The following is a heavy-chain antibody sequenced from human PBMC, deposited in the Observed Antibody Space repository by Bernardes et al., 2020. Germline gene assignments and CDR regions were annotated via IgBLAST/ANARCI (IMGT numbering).Heavy chain of an antibody. CDR2: ISWNGGSI. Sequence: LRLSSETSGFGFDDHAMPWVRQAPGKGLAWVSGISWNGGSILYADSVKGRFTISRDNAKNYLYLQMNSLTTEDTAFYYCARGFTSGWRLYFDYWGQGRLVTVSS. D-gene: IGHD6-19*01. V-gene: IGHV3-9*01. CDR1: GFGFDDHA. J-gene: IGHJ4*02. CDR3: ARGFTSGWRLYFDY.